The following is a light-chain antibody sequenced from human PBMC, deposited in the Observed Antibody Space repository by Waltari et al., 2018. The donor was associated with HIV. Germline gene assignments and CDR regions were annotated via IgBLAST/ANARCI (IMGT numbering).Light chain of an antibody. V-gene: IGLV2-14*01. Sequence: QSALTQPASVSGSPGQSITISCTGTTSDVGGYKYVSWYQHHPGKAPKLMIYEVSNRPSGVSNRFSGSKSGNTASLTISGLQAEDEADYYCSSYTSSSILVVFGGGTKLTVL. CDR1: TSDVGGYKY. CDR2: EVS. J-gene: IGLJ2*01. CDR3: SSYTSSSILVV.